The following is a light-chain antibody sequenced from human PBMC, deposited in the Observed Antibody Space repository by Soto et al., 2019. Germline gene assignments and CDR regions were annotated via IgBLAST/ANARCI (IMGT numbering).Light chain of an antibody. Sequence: DIQMTQSPSTLSASVGDRVTITCRASQSISSWLAWYQQKPGKAPKLLIYDASSLESGVPSRFSGSRSGTEFTLTISSLQPDDFATYYCQQYNSYPWTFCQGTELEIK. J-gene: IGKJ1*01. CDR3: QQYNSYPWT. V-gene: IGKV1-5*01. CDR1: QSISSW. CDR2: DAS.